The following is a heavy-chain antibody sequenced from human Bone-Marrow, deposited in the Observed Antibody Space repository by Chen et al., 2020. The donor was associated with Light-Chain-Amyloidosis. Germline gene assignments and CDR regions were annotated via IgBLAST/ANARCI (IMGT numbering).Heavy chain of an antibody. V-gene: IGHV3-30*02. D-gene: IGHD3-10*01. CDR3: AKEPSRHMVRGEPELDY. CDR1: GFSFENHG. Sequence: QVQFLESGGGVVQPGTSVKISCEGSGFSFENHGMHWVRQAPGKGLEWVAFIRYDGSNKYYADCVKGRFTISRDNSKNTLYLQMNSLRAEDTAVYYCAKEPSRHMVRGEPELDYWGQGTLVTVSS. J-gene: IGHJ4*02. CDR2: IRYDGSNK.